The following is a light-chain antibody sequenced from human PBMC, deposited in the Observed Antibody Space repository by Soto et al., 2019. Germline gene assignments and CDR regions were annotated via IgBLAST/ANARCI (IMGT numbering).Light chain of an antibody. Sequence: EIVLTQSPATLSLSPGERATLSCRASQNINSYLAWYQQKPGQAPRLLIYATSNRATGIPARFSGSGSGTDFTLSISSLQSEDFAVYSCQHYNDRPLTFGGGTKVDIK. CDR2: ATS. CDR1: QNINSY. V-gene: IGKV3-11*01. J-gene: IGKJ4*01. CDR3: QHYNDRPLT.